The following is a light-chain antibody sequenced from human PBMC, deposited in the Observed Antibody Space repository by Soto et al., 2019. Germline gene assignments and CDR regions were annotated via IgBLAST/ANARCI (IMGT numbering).Light chain of an antibody. J-gene: IGLJ1*01. V-gene: IGLV2-14*01. CDR1: SSDVGGYKF. CDR2: EIN. CDR3: SSYTSSTTLV. Sequence: QSVLTQPPSASGSPGQSVTISCTGTSSDVGGYKFVSWYQQHPGKAPKLKIYEINTRPSGVSNRFSGSKSGNTASLTISGLQAEDEADYYCSSYTSSTTLVFGTGTKVTVL.